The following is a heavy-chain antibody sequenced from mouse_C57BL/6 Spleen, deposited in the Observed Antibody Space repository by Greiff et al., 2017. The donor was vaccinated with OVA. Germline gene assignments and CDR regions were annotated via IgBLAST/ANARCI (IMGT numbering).Heavy chain of an antibody. V-gene: IGHV5-16*01. CDR2: INYDGSST. CDR3: ARGGGAYAMDY. Sequence: EVMLVESEGGLVQPGSSMKLSCTASGFTFSDYYMAWVRQVPEKGLEWVANINYDGSSTYYLDSLKSRFIISRDNAKNILYLQMSSLKSEDTATYYCARGGGAYAMDYWGQGTSVTVSS. CDR1: GFTFSDYY. J-gene: IGHJ4*01.